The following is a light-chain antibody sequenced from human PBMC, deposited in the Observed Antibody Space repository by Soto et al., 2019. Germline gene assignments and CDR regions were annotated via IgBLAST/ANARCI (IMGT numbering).Light chain of an antibody. CDR2: DAS. J-gene: IGKJ1*01. V-gene: IGKV1-5*01. CDR1: QSISSW. Sequence: DIQMTQSPSTLSASVGDRVTITCRASQSISSWLAWYQQKPGKAPKLLIYDASSLESGVPSRFSGSGSGTEFTLTISSLQPDDFATYDCQQYNSYSRTFGKGTKVEIK. CDR3: QQYNSYSRT.